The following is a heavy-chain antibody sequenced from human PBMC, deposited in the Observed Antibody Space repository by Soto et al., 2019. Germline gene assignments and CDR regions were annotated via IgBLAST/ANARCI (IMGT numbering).Heavy chain of an antibody. CDR2: ISAYNGNT. Sequence: QVQLVQSGAEVKKPGASVKVSCKASGYTFTSYGISWVRQAPGQGLEWMGWISAYNGNTNYAQKLQGRVTMTTDTSTSTAYMELRSLRSDETAVYYCARDTSGYSYGLISDYYYGMDVWGQGTTVTVSS. J-gene: IGHJ6*02. CDR3: ARDTSGYSYGLISDYYYGMDV. CDR1: GYTFTSYG. V-gene: IGHV1-18*01. D-gene: IGHD5-18*01.